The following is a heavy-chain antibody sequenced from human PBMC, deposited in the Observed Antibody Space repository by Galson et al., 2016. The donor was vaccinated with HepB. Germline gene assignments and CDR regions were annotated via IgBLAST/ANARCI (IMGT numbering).Heavy chain of an antibody. Sequence: SLRLSCAASGFTFRNYGMTWVRQAPGKGLEVVSSISRSGDSTDYADSVKGRFTISRDNPKNTLSLQMNSLTADDAAIYYCVQGSTAPAAWGKGTTVTVSS. CDR3: VQGSTAPAA. CDR1: GFTFRNYG. D-gene: IGHD1-26*01. CDR2: ISRSGDST. V-gene: IGHV3-23*01. J-gene: IGHJ6*04.